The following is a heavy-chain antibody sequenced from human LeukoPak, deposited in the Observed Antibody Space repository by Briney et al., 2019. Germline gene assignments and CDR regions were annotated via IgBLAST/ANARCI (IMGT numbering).Heavy chain of an antibody. D-gene: IGHD3-9*01. Sequence: GASVKVSCKASGYTFTGYYMHWVRQAPGQGLEWMGWINPNSGGTNYAQKFQGRVTMTRDTSISTAYMELSRLRSDDTAVYYCAKSADTYYDILTGYYTLYYFDYWGQGTLVTVSS. J-gene: IGHJ4*02. V-gene: IGHV1-2*02. CDR3: AKSADTYYDILTGYYTLYYFDY. CDR2: INPNSGGT. CDR1: GYTFTGYY.